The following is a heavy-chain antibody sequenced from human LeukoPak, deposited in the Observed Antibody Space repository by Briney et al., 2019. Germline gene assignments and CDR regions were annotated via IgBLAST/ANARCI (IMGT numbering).Heavy chain of an antibody. Sequence: KPGGSLRLSCGASGFVFSDYNMNWVRQAPGKGLEWVSCITSSSEDIHYADSVKGRFTMSRDNAKNSLSLQMNNLSADDTAVYYCAKGLSRDSFAVDYWGQGTPVTVSS. CDR3: AKGLSRDSFAVDY. CDR1: GFVFSDYN. CDR2: ITSSSEDI. J-gene: IGHJ4*02. D-gene: IGHD2-21*02. V-gene: IGHV3-21*01.